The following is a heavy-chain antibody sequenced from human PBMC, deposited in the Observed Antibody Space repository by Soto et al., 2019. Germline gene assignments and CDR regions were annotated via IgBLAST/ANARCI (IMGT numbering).Heavy chain of an antibody. D-gene: IGHD3-10*01. V-gene: IGHV4-34*02. J-gene: IGHJ6*02. Sequence: QVQLQQWGAGLLRPSETLSLTCAFYGGSFDDFYWSWVRQSPEKGLEWVGEISHDGGTNYSPSLASRVSLSVDTSKNQFSLHLRSVTAADTGLYYWARGQLVWYGDLTPYHRDMDVWGQGTTVTVSS. CDR3: ARGQLVWYGDLTPYHRDMDV. CDR1: GGSFDDFY. CDR2: ISHDGGT.